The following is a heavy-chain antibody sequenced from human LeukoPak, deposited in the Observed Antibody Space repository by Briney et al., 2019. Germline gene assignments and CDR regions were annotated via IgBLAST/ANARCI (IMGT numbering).Heavy chain of an antibody. D-gene: IGHD4-23*01. J-gene: IGHJ3*02. CDR2: INHSGST. Sequence: SETLSLTCAVCGGSFSGYYWSWIRQPPGKGLEWIGEINHSGSTNYNPSLKSRVTISVDTSKNQFSLKLSSVTAADTAVYYCARGDYGGNSVAFDIWGQGTMVTVSS. V-gene: IGHV4-34*01. CDR3: ARGDYGGNSVAFDI. CDR1: GGSFSGYY.